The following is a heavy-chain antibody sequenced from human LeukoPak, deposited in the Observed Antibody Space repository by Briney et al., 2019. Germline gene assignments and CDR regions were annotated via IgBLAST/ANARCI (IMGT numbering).Heavy chain of an antibody. Sequence: QSGGPLRLSCAASGFTFSTYRMNWVRQAPGKGLEWLSYINIDSSTIYYTDSLKGRFTISRDNAKNSLYLQMNSLRDEDTAVYYCARATSTSGPTFDYWGQGTLVTVSS. CDR1: GFTFSTYR. V-gene: IGHV3-48*02. CDR2: INIDSSTI. CDR3: ARATSTSGPTFDY. D-gene: IGHD6-19*01. J-gene: IGHJ4*02.